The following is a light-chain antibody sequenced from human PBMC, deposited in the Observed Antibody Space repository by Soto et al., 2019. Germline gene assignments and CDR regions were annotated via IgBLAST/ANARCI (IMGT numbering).Light chain of an antibody. CDR3: HQYDNSPWT. CDR2: AAS. Sequence: DIQMTQSPSSLSASVGDRVTITCRASQSINSYLNWYQQKSGEALKPLIYAASSLQSGVPSRFSGSGSGTDFTLTISSLQPEDFAVYYCHQYDNSPWTFGQGTKVDIK. J-gene: IGKJ1*01. CDR1: QSINSY. V-gene: IGKV1-39*01.